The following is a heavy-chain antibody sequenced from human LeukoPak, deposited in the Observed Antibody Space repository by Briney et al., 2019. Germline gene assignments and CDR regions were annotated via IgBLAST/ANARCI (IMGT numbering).Heavy chain of an antibody. CDR2: IKEAGTET. CDR3: ATDDLKNRGYYNIED. V-gene: IGHV3-7*04. CDR1: GFAFSSYS. D-gene: IGHD3-22*01. J-gene: IGHJ4*02. Sequence: GGSLRLSCGASGFAFSSYSMTWVRQAPGKGLEWVATIKEAGTETFYVDSVKGRFTISRDNARNSLFLQMNSLRDEDTAVYFCATDDLKNRGYYNIEDWGQGTLVTVSS.